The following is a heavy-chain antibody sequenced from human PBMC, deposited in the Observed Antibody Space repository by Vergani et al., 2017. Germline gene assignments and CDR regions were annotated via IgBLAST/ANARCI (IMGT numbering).Heavy chain of an antibody. CDR3: ARYEELDV. V-gene: IGHV2-70*01. CDR1: GFSLTTGGEG. CDR2: IFSNDEK. D-gene: IGHD1-1*01. J-gene: IGHJ6*02. Sequence: QITLRESGPTLVKPTQTLTLTCTFSGFSLTTGGEGVGWIRQPPGRALEWLAHIFSNDEKYYTTSLKTRLTISKDTSKNQVVLTMTNMDPVDTATYYCARYEELDVWGQGTTVTVSS.